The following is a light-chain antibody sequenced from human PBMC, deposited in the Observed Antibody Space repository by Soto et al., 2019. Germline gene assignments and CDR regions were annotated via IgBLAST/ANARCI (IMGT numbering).Light chain of an antibody. J-gene: IGKJ3*01. CDR3: QQYDGAPLT. CDR1: QSVSNNY. CDR2: AAS. Sequence: EIVLTQSPGTLSLSPGERATLSCRASQSVSNNYLAWYQQKPGQAPRLLIYAASTRHTGIPDRFNGSGSGTDFALTINRLEPEDFAVYFCQQYDGAPLTFGPGTKVDI. V-gene: IGKV3-20*01.